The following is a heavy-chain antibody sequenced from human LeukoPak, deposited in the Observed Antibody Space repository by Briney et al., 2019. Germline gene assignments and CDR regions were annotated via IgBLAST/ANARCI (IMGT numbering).Heavy chain of an antibody. CDR2: IYHSGST. CDR1: GGSISSSNW. V-gene: IGHV4-4*02. Sequence: KSSETLSLTCAVSGGSISSSNWWSWVRQPPGKGLEWIGEIYHSGSTNYNPSLKSRVTISVDTSKNQFSLKLSSVTAADTAVYYCARWGKWELEAQIDYWGQGTLVTVSS. D-gene: IGHD4-23*01. J-gene: IGHJ4*02. CDR3: ARWGKWELEAQIDY.